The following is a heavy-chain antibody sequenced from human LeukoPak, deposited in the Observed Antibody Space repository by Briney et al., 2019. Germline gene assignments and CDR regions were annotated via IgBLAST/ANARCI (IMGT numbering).Heavy chain of an antibody. CDR3: ARQAPGGDF. Sequence: SETLSLTCTVSGGSVSSSSYYWGWIRQPPGKGLEWIGSVYYNGITHCNPSLKSRVALSVDTPKNQFSLKLSSVIAADTAMYYCARQAPGGDFWGQGILVTVSS. D-gene: IGHD3-10*01. CDR2: VYYNGIT. CDR1: GGSVSSSSYY. J-gene: IGHJ4*02. V-gene: IGHV4-39*01.